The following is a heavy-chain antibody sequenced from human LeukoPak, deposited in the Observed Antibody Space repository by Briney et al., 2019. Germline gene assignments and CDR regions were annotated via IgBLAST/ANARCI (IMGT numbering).Heavy chain of an antibody. Sequence: GASVKVSCKASGYTFTSYYMHWVRQAPGQGLEWMGIINPSGGSTSYAQKFQGRVTMTRDTSTSTVYMELSSLRSEDTAVYYRAAAGPYYYYYMDVWGKGTTVTISS. D-gene: IGHD6-13*01. J-gene: IGHJ6*03. CDR1: GYTFTSYY. V-gene: IGHV1-46*01. CDR3: AAAGPYYYYYMDV. CDR2: INPSGGST.